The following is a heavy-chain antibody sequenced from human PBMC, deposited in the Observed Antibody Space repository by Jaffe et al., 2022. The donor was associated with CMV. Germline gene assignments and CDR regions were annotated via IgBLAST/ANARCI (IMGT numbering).Heavy chain of an antibody. J-gene: IGHJ6*03. CDR1: GGSISSYY. Sequence: QVQLQESGPGLVKPSETLSLTCTVSGGSISSYYWSWIRQPPGKGLEWIGYIYYSGSTNYNPSLKSRVTISVDTSKNQFSLKLSSVTAADTAVYYCARGVVVVPAAMWGYYYYYYMDVWGKGTTVTVSS. V-gene: IGHV4-59*01. CDR3: ARGVVVVPAAMWGYYYYYYMDV. CDR2: IYYSGST. D-gene: IGHD2-2*01.